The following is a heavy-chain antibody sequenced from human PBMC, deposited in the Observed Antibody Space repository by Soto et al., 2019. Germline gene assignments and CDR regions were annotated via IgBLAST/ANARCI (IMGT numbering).Heavy chain of an antibody. V-gene: IGHV4-59*08. CDR2: IYYSGST. J-gene: IGHJ5*02. D-gene: IGHD2-2*01. CDR3: ARQDRIVVVPAAMDAGWFDP. Sequence: SETLSLTCTVSGGSISSYYWSWIRQPPGKGLEWIGYIYYSGSTNYNPSLKSRVTISVDTSKNQFSLKLSSVTAADTAVYYCARQDRIVVVPAAMDAGWFDPWGQGTLVTVSS. CDR1: GGSISSYY.